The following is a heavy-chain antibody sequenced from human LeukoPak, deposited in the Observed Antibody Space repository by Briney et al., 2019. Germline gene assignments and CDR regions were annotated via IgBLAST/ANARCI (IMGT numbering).Heavy chain of an antibody. CDR3: AREASITMVRGVIIREIYYYYYMDV. Sequence: GGSLRLSCAASGFTFSSYEMNWVRQAPGKGLEWVSYISSGGSTIYYADSVKGRFTISRDNAKNSLYLQMNSLRAEDTAVYYCAREASITMVRGVIIREIYYYYYMDVWGKGTTVTISS. V-gene: IGHV3-48*03. D-gene: IGHD3-10*01. J-gene: IGHJ6*03. CDR1: GFTFSSYE. CDR2: ISSGGSTI.